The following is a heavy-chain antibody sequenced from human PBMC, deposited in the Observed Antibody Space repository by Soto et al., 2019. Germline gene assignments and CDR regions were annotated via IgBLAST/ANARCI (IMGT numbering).Heavy chain of an antibody. CDR1: GFTFSSYA. CDR2: ISCSGGST. D-gene: IGHD1-7*01. V-gene: IGHV3-23*01. J-gene: IGHJ4*02. Sequence: GGSLRLSFAASGFTFSSYAMSWVRQAPGKGLEWVSSISCSGGSTYYAYSVKVRFTISRDNSNNTLYLQMNSLRAEDTAVYYCAVNYAVRLXWGQGTLVTVSX. CDR3: AVNYAVRLX.